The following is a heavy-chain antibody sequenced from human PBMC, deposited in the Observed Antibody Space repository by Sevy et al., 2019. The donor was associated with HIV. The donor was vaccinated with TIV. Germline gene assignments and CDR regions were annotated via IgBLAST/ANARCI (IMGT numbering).Heavy chain of an antibody. Sequence: GGSLRLSCAASGFTFSSYSMNWVRQAPGKGLEWVSSISSSSSYIYYADSVKGRFTISRDNAKNSLYLQMNSLRAEDTAVYYCARDRGYCSSTSCHSYVMDVWGQGTTVTVSS. D-gene: IGHD2-2*03. CDR3: ARDRGYCSSTSCHSYVMDV. CDR1: GFTFSSYS. J-gene: IGHJ6*02. CDR2: ISSSSSYI. V-gene: IGHV3-21*01.